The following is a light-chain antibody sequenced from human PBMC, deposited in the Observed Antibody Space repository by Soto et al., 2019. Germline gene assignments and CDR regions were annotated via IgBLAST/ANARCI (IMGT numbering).Light chain of an antibody. V-gene: IGLV2-11*01. CDR2: DVS. CDR3: CSYAVTVV. J-gene: IGLJ2*01. CDR1: SSDVGGYNY. Sequence: QSALTQPRSVSGSPGQSVTISCTGTSSDVGGYNYVSWYQRHPGKAPKLIIYDVSERPSGVPDRFSGSKSGNTASLTISGLQAEDEADYHCCSYAVTVVFGGGTKLTVL.